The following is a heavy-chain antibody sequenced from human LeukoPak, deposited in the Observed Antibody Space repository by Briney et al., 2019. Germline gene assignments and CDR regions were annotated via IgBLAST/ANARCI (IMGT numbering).Heavy chain of an antibody. V-gene: IGHV3-21*01. J-gene: IGHJ6*03. CDR2: ISSSSSYI. Sequence: PGGSLRLSCVGSGFTFDDYAMHWVRQAPGKGLEWVSSISSSSSYIYYADSVKGRFTISRDNAKNSLYLQMNSLRAEDTAVYYCAREGIAAAGTHYYYYMDVWGKGTTVTVSS. D-gene: IGHD6-13*01. CDR3: AREGIAAAGTHYYYYMDV. CDR1: GFTFDDYA.